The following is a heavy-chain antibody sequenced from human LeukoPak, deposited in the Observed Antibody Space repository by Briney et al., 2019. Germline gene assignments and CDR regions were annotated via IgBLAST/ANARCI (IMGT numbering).Heavy chain of an antibody. CDR3: ARDTMVRGENAFDI. J-gene: IGHJ3*02. D-gene: IGHD3-10*01. CDR2: INPNSGGT. V-gene: IGHV1-2*02. CDR1: GYTFTGYY. Sequence: ASVKVSCKASGYTFTGYYMHWVRQAPGQGLEWMGWINPNSGGTNYAQKFQGRVTMTRDTSISTAYMELSRVRSDDTAVYYCARDTMVRGENAFDIWGQGTMVTVSS.